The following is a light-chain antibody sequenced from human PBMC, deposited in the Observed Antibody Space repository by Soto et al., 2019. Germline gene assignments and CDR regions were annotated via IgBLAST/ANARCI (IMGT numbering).Light chain of an antibody. J-gene: IGKJ1*01. CDR1: QSISSY. V-gene: IGKV1-39*01. Sequence: DMQMTQSPSSLSAAVGDRVTITCRASQSISSYLNWYQQKPGKAPKLLIYAASSLQSGVPSRFSGSGSGTDFTLTISSLQPEDIATYYCQESYSTSFGQGTKVDI. CDR2: AAS. CDR3: QESYSTS.